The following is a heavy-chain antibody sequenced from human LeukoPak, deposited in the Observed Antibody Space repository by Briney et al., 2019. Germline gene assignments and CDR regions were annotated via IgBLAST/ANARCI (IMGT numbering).Heavy chain of an antibody. Sequence: TGGSLRLSCAASGFTFSNHGMHWVRQAPGKGLEWVSAISGSGGSTYYADSVKGRFTISRDNSKNTLYLQMNSLRAEDTAVYYCAKEEGNWNDPFDYWGQGTLVTVSS. J-gene: IGHJ4*02. CDR2: ISGSGGST. V-gene: IGHV3-23*01. CDR3: AKEEGNWNDPFDY. CDR1: GFTFSNHG. D-gene: IGHD1-1*01.